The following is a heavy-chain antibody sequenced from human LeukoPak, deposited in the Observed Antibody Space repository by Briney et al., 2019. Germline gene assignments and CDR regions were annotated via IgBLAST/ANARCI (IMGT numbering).Heavy chain of an antibody. CDR1: GGSISSSSYY. CDR3: VSQLTHYMDV. J-gene: IGHJ6*03. D-gene: IGHD3-9*01. V-gene: IGHV4-39*01. CDR2: IYYSGST. Sequence: ASETLSLTCTVSGGSISSSSYYWGWIRQPPGKGLEWIGSIYYSGSTYYNPSLKSRVTISVDTSKNQFSLKLSSVTAADTAVYYCVSQLTHYMDVWGKGTTVTVSS.